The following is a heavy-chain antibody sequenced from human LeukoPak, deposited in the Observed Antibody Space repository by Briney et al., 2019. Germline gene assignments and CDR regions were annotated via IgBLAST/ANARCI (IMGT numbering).Heavy chain of an antibody. CDR3: AKDLEGGRWLQFAFDY. Sequence: GGSLRLSCAASGFTFSSYGMHWVRQAPGNGLEWVAVISYDGSNKYYADSVKGRFTISRDNSKNTLYLQMNSLRAEDTAVYYCAKDLEGGRWLQFAFDYWGQGTLVTVSS. D-gene: IGHD5-24*01. V-gene: IGHV3-30*18. CDR1: GFTFSSYG. J-gene: IGHJ4*02. CDR2: ISYDGSNK.